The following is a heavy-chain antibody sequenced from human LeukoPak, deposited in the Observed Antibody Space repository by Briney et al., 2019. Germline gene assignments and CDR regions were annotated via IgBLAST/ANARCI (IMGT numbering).Heavy chain of an antibody. Sequence: GGSLRLSCAASGFTFSAYTMTWVRQAPGKGLEWVSSIKTSSRYTFYADSVKGRFTISRDSAKKSLYLQINSLRAEDTAVYYCARVEDSNGYYFYYMDVWGKGTTVTVSS. D-gene: IGHD2-8*01. CDR2: IKTSSRYT. J-gene: IGHJ6*03. V-gene: IGHV3-21*01. CDR3: ARVEDSNGYYFYYMDV. CDR1: GFTFSAYT.